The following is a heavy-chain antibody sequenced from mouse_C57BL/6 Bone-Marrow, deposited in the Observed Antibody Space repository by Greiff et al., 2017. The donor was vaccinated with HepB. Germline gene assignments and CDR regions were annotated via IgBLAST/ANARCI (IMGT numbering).Heavy chain of an antibody. V-gene: IGHV5S21*01. CDR1: GFTFSSYA. CDR2: ISSGGDYI. J-gene: IGHJ2*01. CDR3: ARVRGKDFDY. Sequence: EVKLMESGEGLVKPGGSLKLSCAASGFTFSSYAMSWVRQTPEKRLEWVAYISSGGDYIYYADTVKGRFTISRDNARNTLYLQMSSLKSEDTAMYYCARVRGKDFDYWGQVTTLTVSS.